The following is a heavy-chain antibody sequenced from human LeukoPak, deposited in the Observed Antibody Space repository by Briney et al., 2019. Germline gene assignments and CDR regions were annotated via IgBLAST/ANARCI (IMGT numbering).Heavy chain of an antibody. CDR1: GFTFSSYA. CDR2: ISGSGGST. D-gene: IGHD2-15*01. V-gene: IGHV3-23*01. CDR3: AKDSRYCSGGSCNNWFDP. Sequence: GGSLRLSCAASGFTFSSYAMSWVRQAPGKGLEWVSAISGSGGSTYYADSVKGRFTISRDNSKNTLYLKMNSLRAEDTAVYYCAKDSRYCSGGSCNNWFDPWGQGTLVTVSS. J-gene: IGHJ5*02.